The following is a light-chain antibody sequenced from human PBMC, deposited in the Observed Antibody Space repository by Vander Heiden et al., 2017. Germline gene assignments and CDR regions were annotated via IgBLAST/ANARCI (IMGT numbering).Light chain of an antibody. J-gene: IGLJ2*01. CDR2: EVS. CDR1: SSDVGGYNY. Sequence: QSAMTQPVSVSGSPGQSITIPCTGTSSDVGGYNYVSWYQQHPGKAPKLMIYEVSNRPSGVSNRFSGSKSGNTASLTISGLQAEDEADYYCSSYTSSSTLVVFGGGTKLTVL. CDR3: SSYTSSSTLVV. V-gene: IGLV2-14*01.